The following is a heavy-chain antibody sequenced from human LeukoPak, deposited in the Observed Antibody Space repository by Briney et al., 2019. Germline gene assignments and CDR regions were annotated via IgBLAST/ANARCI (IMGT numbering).Heavy chain of an antibody. D-gene: IGHD4-17*01. CDR1: GFTFSSYA. CDR2: ISGSGGST. V-gene: IGHV3-23*01. CDR3: AKDTRPHYGDVDYYFDY. J-gene: IGHJ4*02. Sequence: GGSLRLSCAASGFTFSSYAMSWVRQAPGKGLEWVSAISGSGGSTYYADSVKGRFTISRDNSKNTLYLQMNSLRAEDTAVYYCAKDTRPHYGDVDYYFDYWGQGTLVTVSS.